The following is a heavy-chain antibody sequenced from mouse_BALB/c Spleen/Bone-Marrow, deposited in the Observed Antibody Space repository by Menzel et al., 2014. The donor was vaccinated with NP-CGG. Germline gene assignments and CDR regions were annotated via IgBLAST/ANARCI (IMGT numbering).Heavy chain of an antibody. CDR1: GYAFSSYW. D-gene: IGHD2-10*02. J-gene: IGHJ2*01. Sequence: VQLQQSGAELVRPGSSVKISCKASGYAFSSYWMNWVKQRPGQGLEWIGQIYPGDGDTNYNGKFKGKATLTADKSSSTAYMQHSSLTSEDSAVYFCARQYGNYFDYWGQGTTLTVSS. CDR2: IYPGDGDT. V-gene: IGHV1-80*01. CDR3: ARQYGNYFDY.